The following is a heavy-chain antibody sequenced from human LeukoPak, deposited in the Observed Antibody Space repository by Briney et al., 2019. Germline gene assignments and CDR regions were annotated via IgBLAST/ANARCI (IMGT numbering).Heavy chain of an antibody. J-gene: IGHJ4*02. V-gene: IGHV4-38-2*02. CDR2: IYYSGST. CDR1: GYSISSDYY. Sequence: SETLSLTCTVSGYSISSDYYWGWIRQPPGKGLEWIGSIYYSGSTYYNPSLKSRVTISVDTSKNQFSLKLSSVTAADTAVYYCARAEGPPYDSSGYSPYWGQGTLVTVSS. D-gene: IGHD3-22*01. CDR3: ARAEGPPYDSSGYSPY.